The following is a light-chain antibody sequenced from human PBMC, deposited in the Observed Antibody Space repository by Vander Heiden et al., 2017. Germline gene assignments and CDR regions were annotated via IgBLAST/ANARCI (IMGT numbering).Light chain of an antibody. V-gene: IGLV1-40*01. CDR3: QSYDSSLSGWV. CDR2: GNS. Sequence: HSVLTHPSSASGAPGQRVTISCTGSSSNIGAGYDVHWYQQLPATAPKLLIYGNSNRPSGVPDRFSGSKSGTSASLAITGLQAEDEADYYCQSYDSSLSGWVFGGGTKLTVL. CDR1: SSNIGAGYD. J-gene: IGLJ3*02.